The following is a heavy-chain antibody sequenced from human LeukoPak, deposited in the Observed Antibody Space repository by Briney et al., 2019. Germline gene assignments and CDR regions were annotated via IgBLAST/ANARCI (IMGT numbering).Heavy chain of an antibody. CDR2: ISSSSSYI. V-gene: IGHV3-21*01. CDR3: ARDSNTYYYDSSDFDY. D-gene: IGHD3-22*01. J-gene: IGHJ4*02. CDR1: GFTFSSYS. Sequence: GGSLRLSCAASGFTFSSYSMNWVRQAPGKGLEWVSSISSSSSYIYYADSVKGRFTISRDNAKNSLYLQMNSLRAEDTAVYYCARDSNTYYYDSSDFDYWGQGTLVTVSS.